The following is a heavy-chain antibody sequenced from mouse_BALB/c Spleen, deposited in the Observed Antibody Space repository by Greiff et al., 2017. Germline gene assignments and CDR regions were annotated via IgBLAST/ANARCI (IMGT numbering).Heavy chain of an antibody. V-gene: IGHV5-17*02. Sequence: EVQGVESGGGLVQPGGSRKLSCAASGFTFTCFGMHWVRQAPEKGLEWVAYISSGSSTIYYADTVKGRFTISRDNPKNTLFLQMTSLGSEDTALYYCAREGDLSCAMDYWGQGTSVTVSS. CDR2: ISSGSSTI. J-gene: IGHJ4*01. CDR3: AREGDLSCAMDY. D-gene: IGHD1-1*01. CDR1: GFTFTCFG.